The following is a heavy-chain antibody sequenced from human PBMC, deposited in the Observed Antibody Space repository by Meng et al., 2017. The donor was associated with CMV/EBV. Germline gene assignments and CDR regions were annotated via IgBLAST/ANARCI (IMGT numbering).Heavy chain of an antibody. J-gene: IGHJ6*02. Sequence: SVKVSCKASGGTFSSYAISWVRQAPGQGLEWMGGIIPILGIANYAQKFQGRVTITADKSTSTADMELSSLRSEDTAVYYCARVKSGYDYISYYGMDVWGQGTTVTVSS. D-gene: IGHD5-12*01. CDR1: GGTFSSYA. V-gene: IGHV1-69*10. CDR2: IIPILGIA. CDR3: ARVKSGYDYISYYGMDV.